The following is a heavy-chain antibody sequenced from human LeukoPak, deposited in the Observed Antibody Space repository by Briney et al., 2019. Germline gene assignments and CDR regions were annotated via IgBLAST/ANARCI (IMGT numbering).Heavy chain of an antibody. V-gene: IGHV3-48*04. Sequence: PGGSLRLSCAASGFTFSSYSMNWVRQAPGKGLEWVSYISSSSSTIYYADSVKGRFTISRDNAKNSLYLQMNSLRTEDTAVYYCTTGIWDYGDSLSFYWGQGTLVTVSS. CDR2: ISSSSSTI. CDR3: TTGIWDYGDSLSFY. CDR1: GFTFSSYS. J-gene: IGHJ1*01. D-gene: IGHD4-17*01.